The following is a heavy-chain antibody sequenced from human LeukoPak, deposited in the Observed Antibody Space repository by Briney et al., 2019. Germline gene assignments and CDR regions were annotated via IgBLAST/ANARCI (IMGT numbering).Heavy chain of an antibody. J-gene: IGHJ4*02. CDR1: GGSFSGYY. CDR2: INHSGST. D-gene: IGHD3-22*01. Sequence: SETLSLTCAVYGGSFSGYYWSWIRQPPGKGLEWIGEINHSGSTNYNPSLKSRVTISVDTSKNQFSLKLRSVTAADTAVYYCARGGRRITMIVVAKGYFDYWGQGTLVTVSS. V-gene: IGHV4-34*01. CDR3: ARGGRRITMIVVAKGYFDY.